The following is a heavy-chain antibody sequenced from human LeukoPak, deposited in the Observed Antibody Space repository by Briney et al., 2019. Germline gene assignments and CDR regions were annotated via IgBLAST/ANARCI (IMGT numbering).Heavy chain of an antibody. Sequence: SVKVSCKASGGTFSSYAISWVRQAPGQGLEWMGGIIPIFGTANYAQKFQGRVTITADKSTSTAYMELSSLRSEDTAVYYCARERSYYGSGSYYYYYGTDVWGKGTTVTVSS. D-gene: IGHD3-10*01. V-gene: IGHV1-69*06. CDR2: IIPIFGTA. CDR3: ARERSYYGSGSYYYYYGTDV. CDR1: GGTFSSYA. J-gene: IGHJ6*04.